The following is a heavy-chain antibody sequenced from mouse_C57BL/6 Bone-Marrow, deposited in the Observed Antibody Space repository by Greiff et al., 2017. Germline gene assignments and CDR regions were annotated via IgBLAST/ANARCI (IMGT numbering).Heavy chain of an antibody. CDR3: ARQGYYGPFAY. Sequence: KLVESGGGLVQPGGSLKLSCAASGFTFSDYGMAWVRQAPRKGPEWVAFISNLAYSIYYADTVTGRFTISRENAKNTLYLEMSSLRSEDTAMYYCARQGYYGPFAYWGQGTLVTVSA. CDR2: ISNLAYSI. J-gene: IGHJ3*01. CDR1: GFTFSDYG. V-gene: IGHV5-15*01. D-gene: IGHD1-1*01.